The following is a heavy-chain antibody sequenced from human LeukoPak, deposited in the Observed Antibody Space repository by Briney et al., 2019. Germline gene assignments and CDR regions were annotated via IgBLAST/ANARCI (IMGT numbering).Heavy chain of an antibody. CDR2: IYWNDDK. CDR1: GFSLSTRGVG. Sequence: SGPTLVKPTQTLTLTCTFSGFSLSTRGVGVGWIRQPPGKALEWLALIYWNDDKRYSPSLKSRLTITKDTSKNQVVLTMTNMDPVDTATYYCAHSYSSSWSNWFDPWGQGTLVTVSS. D-gene: IGHD6-13*01. J-gene: IGHJ5*02. CDR3: AHSYSSSWSNWFDP. V-gene: IGHV2-5*01.